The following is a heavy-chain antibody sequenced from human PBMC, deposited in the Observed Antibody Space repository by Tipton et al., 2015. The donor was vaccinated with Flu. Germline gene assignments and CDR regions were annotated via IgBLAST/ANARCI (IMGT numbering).Heavy chain of an antibody. V-gene: IGHV4-31*03. D-gene: IGHD3-22*01. CDR3: ARSDSGYSGQVEF. CDR1: GDSIGSGYF. Sequence: TLSLTCSVSGDSIGSGYFWGWIRLHPEKGLEWIGYIYYTGSTHYNPSLRSRVTISMDTSKNQFSLKLSSVTVADSAVYFCARSDSGYSGQVEFWGQGTLVTVSP. CDR2: IYYTGST. J-gene: IGHJ4*02.